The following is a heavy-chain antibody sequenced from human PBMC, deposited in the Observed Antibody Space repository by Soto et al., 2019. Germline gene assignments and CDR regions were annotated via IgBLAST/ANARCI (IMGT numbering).Heavy chain of an antibody. J-gene: IGHJ4*02. CDR2: ISYSGST. V-gene: IGHV4-59*01. CDR1: GGSINSYY. D-gene: IGHD1-26*01. Sequence: SETLSLTCTVSGGSINSYYWSWVRQPPGKGLEWIGYISYSGSTNYNPSLKSGATISLDTSKNQFSLKLTSVTAADTAVYYCARDDSQRPATYWGQGTLVTVSS. CDR3: ARDDSQRPATY.